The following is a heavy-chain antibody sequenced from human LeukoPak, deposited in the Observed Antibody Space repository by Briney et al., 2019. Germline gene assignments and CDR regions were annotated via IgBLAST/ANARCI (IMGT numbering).Heavy chain of an antibody. CDR1: GFTFSSYA. D-gene: IGHD6-19*01. V-gene: IGHV3-23*01. J-gene: IGHJ4*02. CDR2: ISGSGGST. Sequence: GGSLRLSCAASGFTFSSYAMSWVRQAPGNGLEWVSAISGSGGSTDYADSVKGRFTISRDNSKNTLYLQMNSLRAEDTAVYYCAKDGIAVAGLATYFDYWGQGTLVTVSS. CDR3: AKDGIAVAGLATYFDY.